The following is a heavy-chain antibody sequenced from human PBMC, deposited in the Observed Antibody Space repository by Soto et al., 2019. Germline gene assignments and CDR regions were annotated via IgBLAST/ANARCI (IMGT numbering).Heavy chain of an antibody. CDR2: INHSGST. J-gene: IGHJ4*02. CDR3: ARNIPTVTIDY. CDR1: GGSFSGYY. D-gene: IGHD4-17*01. Sequence: PSETLSLTCAVYGGSFSGYYWSWIRQPPGKGLEWIGEINHSGSTNYNPSLKSRVTISVDTSKNQFSLKLSSVTAADTAVYYCARNIPTVTIDYWGQGTLVTVSS. V-gene: IGHV4-34*01.